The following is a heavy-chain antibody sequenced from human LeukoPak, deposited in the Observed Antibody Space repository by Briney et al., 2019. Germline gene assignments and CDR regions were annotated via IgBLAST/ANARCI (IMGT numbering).Heavy chain of an antibody. D-gene: IGHD1-26*01. CDR1: GFTLSSYA. V-gene: IGHV3-23*01. Sequence: PGGSLRLSCAASGFTLSSYAMSCVRQAPGKGLEWVSAISGSGGSTSYADSVKGRFTISRDNSKNTLYLQMNSLRAEDTAVYYCAKDPIRIVGAFDYWGEGTLVTVSS. CDR2: ISGSGGST. CDR3: AKDPIRIVGAFDY. J-gene: IGHJ4*02.